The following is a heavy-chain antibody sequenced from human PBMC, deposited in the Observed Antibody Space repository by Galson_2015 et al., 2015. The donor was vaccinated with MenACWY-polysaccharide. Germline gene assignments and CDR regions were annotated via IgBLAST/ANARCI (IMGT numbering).Heavy chain of an antibody. Sequence: SVKVSCKASGYKFTSYDINWVRQATGQGLEWMGWMNPNSGNTGYAQKFQGRVTMTSNSAMTTAYMELRSLRSEDTAVYYCARIIARKYTFADSLGQGTLVTVSS. CDR2: MNPNSGNT. CDR1: GYKFTSYD. CDR3: ARIIARKYTFADS. J-gene: IGHJ4*02. V-gene: IGHV1-8*01. D-gene: IGHD2-21*01.